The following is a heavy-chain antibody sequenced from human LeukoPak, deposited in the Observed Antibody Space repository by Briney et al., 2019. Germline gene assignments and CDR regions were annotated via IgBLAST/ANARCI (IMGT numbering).Heavy chain of an antibody. J-gene: IGHJ6*03. CDR3: TRDLDYNYYYYYMDV. Sequence: GGSLRLSCTASGFTFGDNTLSWVRQAPGKGLEWVGFIRSKAFGGTTEYAASVKGRFTISRDDSKSIAYLQMNSLKTEDTAVYYCTRDLDYNYYYYYMDVWGKGTTVTVSS. V-gene: IGHV3-49*04. D-gene: IGHD4-11*01. CDR1: GFTFGDNT. CDR2: IRSKAFGGTT.